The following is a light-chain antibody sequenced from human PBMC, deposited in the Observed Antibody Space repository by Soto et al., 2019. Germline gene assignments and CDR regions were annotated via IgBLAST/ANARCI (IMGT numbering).Light chain of an antibody. CDR3: QQYVGLPPWT. V-gene: IGKV3-20*01. J-gene: IGKJ1*01. Sequence: EIVLTQSPGTLSLSPGERATLSCRASQSVSNSYLAWYQQKPGQAPRLLIYGASSRATGIPDRFSGSGSGTDFTLTISRLEPEDFAVYYCQQYVGLPPWTFGQGTKVDIK. CDR1: QSVSNSY. CDR2: GAS.